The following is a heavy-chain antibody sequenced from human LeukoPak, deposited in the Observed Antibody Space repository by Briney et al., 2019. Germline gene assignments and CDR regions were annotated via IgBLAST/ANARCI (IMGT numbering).Heavy chain of an antibody. D-gene: IGHD7-27*01. V-gene: IGHV4-39*01. Sequence: PSETLSLTCTVSGGSISSSSYYWGWIRQPPGEGLEWIGSIYYSGSTYYNPSLKSRVTISVDTSKNQFSLKLSSVTAADTAVYYCASQELGNYYCYMDVWGKGTTVTISS. CDR1: GGSISSSSYY. CDR3: ASQELGNYYCYMDV. CDR2: IYYSGST. J-gene: IGHJ6*03.